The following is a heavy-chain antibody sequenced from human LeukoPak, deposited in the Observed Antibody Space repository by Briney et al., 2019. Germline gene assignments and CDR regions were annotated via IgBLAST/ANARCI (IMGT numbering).Heavy chain of an antibody. CDR1: GFTFSNAW. CDR3: ATEGLGRPFDY. D-gene: IGHD7-27*01. V-gene: IGHV3-15*01. J-gene: IGHJ4*02. Sequence: GVSLRLSCAASGFTFSNAWMSWVRQAPGKGLEWFGRIKRKTDSGTTDYAAPVKGRFTISRDDSKNTLYLQMNSLKTEDTAVYYCATEGLGRPFDYWGQGTLVTVYS. CDR2: IKRKTDSGTT.